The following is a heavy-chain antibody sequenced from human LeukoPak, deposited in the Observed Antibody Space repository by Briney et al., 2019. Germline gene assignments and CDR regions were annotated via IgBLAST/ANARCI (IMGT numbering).Heavy chain of an antibody. CDR1: GFTFSSYA. D-gene: IGHD3-22*01. CDR2: ISSSSSYI. Sequence: GGSLRLSCAASGFTFSSYAMSWVRQAPGKGLEWVSSISSSSSYIYYADSVKGRFTISRDNAKNSLYLQMNSLRAEDTAVYYCARDFTHYYDGSGYHGDYWGQGTLVTVSS. V-gene: IGHV3-21*01. J-gene: IGHJ4*02. CDR3: ARDFTHYYDGSGYHGDY.